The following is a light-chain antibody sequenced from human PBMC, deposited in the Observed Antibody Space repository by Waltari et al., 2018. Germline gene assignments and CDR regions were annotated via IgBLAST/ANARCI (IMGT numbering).Light chain of an antibody. Sequence: DIVMTQSPDSLAVSLGERATINCKSSQSVSYTSNKKDCLAWYQQKPGQPPQLLIYWASTRESWVPDRFSGSGSETDFTLSISSLQAEDVAVYYCQHYYTTPHTFGQGTKVEIK. V-gene: IGKV4-1*01. CDR2: WAS. CDR1: QSVSYTSNKKDC. J-gene: IGKJ1*01. CDR3: QHYYTTPHT.